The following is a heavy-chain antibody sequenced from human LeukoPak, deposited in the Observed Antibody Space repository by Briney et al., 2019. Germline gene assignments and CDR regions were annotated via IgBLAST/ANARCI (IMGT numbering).Heavy chain of an antibody. Sequence: EASVKVSCKTSGYPFTTWEINWVRQAAGQGLEWMGWVHPNGGNTAYAQKFQGRVTMTRDTSISTAYMELSGLTSDDTAVYFCARGPRNDTWGQGTLVTVSS. CDR2: VHPNGGNT. V-gene: IGHV1-8*01. J-gene: IGHJ5*02. CDR1: GYPFTTWE. D-gene: IGHD1-14*01. CDR3: ARGPRNDT.